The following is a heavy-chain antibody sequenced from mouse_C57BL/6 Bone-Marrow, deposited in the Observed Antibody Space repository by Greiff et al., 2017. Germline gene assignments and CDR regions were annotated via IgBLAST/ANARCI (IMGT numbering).Heavy chain of an antibody. V-gene: IGHV1-50*01. Sequence: VQLQQSGAELVKPGASVKLSCKASGYTFTSYWMQWVKQRPGQGLEWIGEIDPSDSYTNYNQKFKGKATLTVDTSSSTAYMQLSSLPSEDSAVYYCARSGWSYAMDYWGQGTSVTVSS. CDR3: ARSGWSYAMDY. J-gene: IGHJ4*01. CDR1: GYTFTSYW. D-gene: IGHD2-3*01. CDR2: IDPSDSYT.